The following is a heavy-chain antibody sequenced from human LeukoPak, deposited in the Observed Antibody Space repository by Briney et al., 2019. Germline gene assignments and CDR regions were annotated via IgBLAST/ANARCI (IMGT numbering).Heavy chain of an antibody. CDR3: ARGHYCSSTSCFLYYYYGMDV. V-gene: IGHV4-34*01. CDR1: GGSSSGYY. J-gene: IGHJ6*02. Sequence: SETLSLTCAVYGGSSSGYYWSWIRQPPGKGLEWIGEINHSGSTNYNPSLKSRVTISVDTSKNQFSLKLSSVTAADTAVYYCARGHYCSSTSCFLYYYYGMDVWGQGTTVTVSS. CDR2: INHSGST. D-gene: IGHD2-2*01.